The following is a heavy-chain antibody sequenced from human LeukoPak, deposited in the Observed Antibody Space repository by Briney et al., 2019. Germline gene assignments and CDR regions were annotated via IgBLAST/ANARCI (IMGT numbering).Heavy chain of an antibody. CDR3: ARVTGTTYYYYGMDV. CDR2: INHSGST. Sequence: SETLSFTCAVYGGSFSGYYWSWIRQPPGKGLEWIGEINHSGSTNYNPSLKSRVTISVDTSKNQFSLKLSSVTAADTAVYYCARVTGTTYYYYGMDVWGQGTTVTVSS. J-gene: IGHJ6*02. CDR1: GGSFSGYY. D-gene: IGHD1-7*01. V-gene: IGHV4-34*01.